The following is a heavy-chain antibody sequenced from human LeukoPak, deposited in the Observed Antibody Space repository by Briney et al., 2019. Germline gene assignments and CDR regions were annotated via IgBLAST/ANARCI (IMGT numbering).Heavy chain of an antibody. CDR2: ISYDGSNK. J-gene: IGHJ4*02. D-gene: IGHD5-18*01. V-gene: IGHV3-30*18. Sequence: GGSLRLSCAASGFTFSSYGMHWVRQAPGKGLEWVAVISYDGSNKYYADSVKGRFTISRDNSKNTLYLQMNSLRAEDTAVYYCAKGALGYSYGYGYFDYWGQGTLVTVSS. CDR1: GFTFSSYG. CDR3: AKGALGYSYGYGYFDY.